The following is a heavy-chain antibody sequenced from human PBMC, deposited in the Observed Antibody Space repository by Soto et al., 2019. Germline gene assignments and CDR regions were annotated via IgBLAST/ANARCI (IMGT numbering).Heavy chain of an antibody. D-gene: IGHD2-15*01. J-gene: IGHJ6*03. CDR3: ASPAPRGYCSGGSCLRSNWYYYMDV. Sequence: ASVKVSCKASGYTFTSYYMHWVRQAPGQGLEWMGIINPSGGSTSHAQKFQGRVTMTRDTSTSTVYMELSSLRSEDTAVYYCASPAPRGYCSGGSCLRSNWYYYMDVWGKGTTVTVSS. V-gene: IGHV1-46*03. CDR2: INPSGGST. CDR1: GYTFTSYY.